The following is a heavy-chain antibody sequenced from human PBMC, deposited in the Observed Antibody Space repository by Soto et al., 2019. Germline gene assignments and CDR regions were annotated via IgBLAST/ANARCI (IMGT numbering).Heavy chain of an antibody. CDR1: GFTFSSYG. D-gene: IGHD4-17*01. CDR2: IWYDGSNK. Sequence: GGSLRLSCAASGFTFSSYGMHWVRQAPGKGLEWVAVIWYDGSNKYYADSVKGRFTISRDNSKNTLYLQMNSLRAEDTAVYYCARDLPYGDYAAIMDVWGQGTTVTGS. CDR3: ARDLPYGDYAAIMDV. V-gene: IGHV3-33*01. J-gene: IGHJ6*02.